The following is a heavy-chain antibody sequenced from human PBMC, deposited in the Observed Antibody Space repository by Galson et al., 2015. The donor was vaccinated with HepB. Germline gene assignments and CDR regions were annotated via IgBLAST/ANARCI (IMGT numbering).Heavy chain of an antibody. CDR1: GYTFTSHS. D-gene: IGHD6-6*01. J-gene: IGHJ5*02. V-gene: IGHV1-18*01. CDR2: ISGYNGVT. Sequence: SVKVSCKASGYTFTSHSIHWVRQAPGQGLEWMGWISGYNGVTNYAQSFQGRVTMTTDTSTSTAYMELKSLGSDDTAVYYCARGTFQLLLGALDPWGQGTLVTVSS. CDR3: ARGTFQLLLGALDP.